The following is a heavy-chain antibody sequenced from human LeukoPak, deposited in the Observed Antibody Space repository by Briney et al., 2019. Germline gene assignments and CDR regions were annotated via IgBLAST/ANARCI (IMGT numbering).Heavy chain of an antibody. Sequence: GGSLRLSCAASGSTFSTSAMSWVRQAPGKGLEWVSAINGGGDNTYYAESVKGRFTIFRDNSKNTLFLQMNTLRAEDTAVYYCAKGAAGVNRVFDYWGQGTLVTVSS. J-gene: IGHJ4*02. CDR3: AKGAAGVNRVFDY. V-gene: IGHV3-23*01. D-gene: IGHD6-19*01. CDR1: GSTFSTSA. CDR2: INGGGDNT.